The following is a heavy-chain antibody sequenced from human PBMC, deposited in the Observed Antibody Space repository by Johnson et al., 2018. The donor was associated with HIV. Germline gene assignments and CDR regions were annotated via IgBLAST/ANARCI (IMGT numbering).Heavy chain of an antibody. J-gene: IGHJ3*01. D-gene: IGHD3-10*01. CDR1: GFTFSSYW. Sequence: VQLVESGGGLVQPGGSLSLSCAASGFTFSSYWMNWVRQAPGKGLVWVSRINSDGSSPNYADSVKGRLTISRDKFKNTLYLQMNSLGVGDTAVYYCARRAYGSRSFSDAFDLWGPGTTVIVSS. CDR2: INSDGSSP. CDR3: ARRAYGSRSFSDAFDL. V-gene: IGHV3-74*02.